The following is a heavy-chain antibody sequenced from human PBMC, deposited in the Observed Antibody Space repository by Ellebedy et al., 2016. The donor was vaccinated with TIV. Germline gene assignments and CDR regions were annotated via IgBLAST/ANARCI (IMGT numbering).Heavy chain of an antibody. CDR2: IDNSGDAM. V-gene: IGHV3-11*01. J-gene: IGHJ4*02. Sequence: PGGSLRLSCAASGFTFHNYWMNWIRQAPGKGLELISYIDNSGDAMFYADSVKGRITISRDNARNSLYLRMSSLRAEDTAVYYCASDLGYCSGGSCYFENWGQGTLVTVSS. CDR1: GFTFHNYW. CDR3: ASDLGYCSGGSCYFEN. D-gene: IGHD2-15*01.